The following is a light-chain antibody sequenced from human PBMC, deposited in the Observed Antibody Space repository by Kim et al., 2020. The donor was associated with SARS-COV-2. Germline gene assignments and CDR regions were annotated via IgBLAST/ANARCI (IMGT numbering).Light chain of an antibody. CDR2: GKN. J-gene: IGLJ2*01. CDR3: NSRGSNDNVL. V-gene: IGLV3-19*01. Sequence: VALGQTVRITCQGDGLRSYYATWYQQKPGQAPIVVIYGKNNRPSGIPDRFSGSSSGDTASLTITGTQAGDEADYYCNSRGSNDNVLFGGGTKLTVL. CDR1: GLRSYY.